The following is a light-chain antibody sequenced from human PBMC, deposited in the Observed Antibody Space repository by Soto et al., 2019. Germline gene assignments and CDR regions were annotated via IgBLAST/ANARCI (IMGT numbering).Light chain of an antibody. CDR3: SSYTTSTTLLV. CDR2: EVS. CDR1: TSHVATNNY. Sequence: QSVLTQPASLSGSPGQSITIACSGTTSHVATNNYVSLYQQYPGKAPKLMIYEVSNRPSGVSTRFSGSKSGNTASLTISGLQAEDEADYYCSSYTTSTTLLVFGRGTKLPVL. V-gene: IGLV2-14*01. J-gene: IGLJ2*01.